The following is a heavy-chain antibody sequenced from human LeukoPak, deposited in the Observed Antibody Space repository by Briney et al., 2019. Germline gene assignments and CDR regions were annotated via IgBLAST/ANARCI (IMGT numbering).Heavy chain of an antibody. CDR3: ARGHSGTYRGNWFDP. CDR1: GGSISSYY. CDR2: IYYSGST. V-gene: IGHV4-59*01. J-gene: IGHJ5*02. Sequence: PSETLSLTCTVSGGSISSYYWSWIRQPPGKGLEWIGYIYYSGSTNYNPSLKSRVTISVDTSKNQFSLKLSSVTAADTAVYYCARGHSGTYRGNWFDPWGQGTLVTVSS. D-gene: IGHD1-26*01.